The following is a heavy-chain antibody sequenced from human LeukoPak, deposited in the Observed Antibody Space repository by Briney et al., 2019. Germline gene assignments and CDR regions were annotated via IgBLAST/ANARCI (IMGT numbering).Heavy chain of an antibody. D-gene: IGHD3-22*01. CDR2: ISSSSSYI. V-gene: IGHV3-21*01. CDR1: GFTFSSYS. J-gene: IGHJ4*02. Sequence: GGSLRLSCAASGFTFSSYSMTSVRQAPGKGLELVSSISSSSSYIYYADSVKGRFTIYRDNAKNSLYLQMNSLRAEDTAVYYCASGGIYDSSGYYPDYFDYWGQGTLVTVSS. CDR3: ASGGIYDSSGYYPDYFDY.